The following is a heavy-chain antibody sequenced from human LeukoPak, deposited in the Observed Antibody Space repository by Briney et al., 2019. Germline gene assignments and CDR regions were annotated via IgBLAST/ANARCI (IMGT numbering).Heavy chain of an antibody. CDR3: ARDQNYYGSGSYYRDYGMDV. CDR2: ISSSSHI. J-gene: IGHJ6*02. Sequence: EGSLRLSCAASGFTFSSYSMNWVRQAPGKGLEWVSSISSSSHIYYADSVKGRFTIYRDNAKNSLYLQMNSLRAEDTAVYYCARDQNYYGSGSYYRDYGMDVWGQGTTVTVSS. V-gene: IGHV3-21*01. CDR1: GFTFSSYS. D-gene: IGHD3-10*01.